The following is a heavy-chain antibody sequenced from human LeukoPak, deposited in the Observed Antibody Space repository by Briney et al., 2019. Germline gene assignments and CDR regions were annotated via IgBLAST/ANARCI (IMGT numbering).Heavy chain of an antibody. J-gene: IGHJ4*02. V-gene: IGHV3-30*04. Sequence: GGSLRLSCAASGFTFSSYAMHWVRQAPGKGLEWVAVISYDGSNKYYADSVKGRFTISRDNSKNTLYLQMNSLRAEDTAVYYCAKDATRSRYYYGSGSYLDYWGQGTLVTVSS. CDR1: GFTFSSYA. CDR3: AKDATRSRYYYGSGSYLDY. D-gene: IGHD3-10*01. CDR2: ISYDGSNK.